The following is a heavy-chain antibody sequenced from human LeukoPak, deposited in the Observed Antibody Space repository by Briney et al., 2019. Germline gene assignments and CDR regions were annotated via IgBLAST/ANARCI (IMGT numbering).Heavy chain of an antibody. J-gene: IGHJ3*02. V-gene: IGHV4-61*02. D-gene: IGHD4-17*01. CDR2: ISSSGST. CDR1: GDSISSGDYY. CDR3: ARDVSTVTHDAFDI. Sequence: SETLSLTCTVSGDSISSGDYYWSWIRQPAGKGLEWIGRISSSGSTNYNPSLKSRVTISVDTSKNQFSLKLSSVTAADTAVYYCARDVSTVTHDAFDIWGQGTMVTVSS.